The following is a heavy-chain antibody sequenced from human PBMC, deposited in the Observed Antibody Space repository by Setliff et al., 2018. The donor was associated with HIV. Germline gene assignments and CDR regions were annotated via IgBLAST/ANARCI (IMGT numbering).Heavy chain of an antibody. J-gene: IGHJ6*03. Sequence: SETLSLTCTVSGDSITSGNFFWSWIRQSPGKGLAWIGEINHSGSTHYNPPLKSRATKSVDTSKNQFSLRLNSVTAADTAVYYCARGATLLPGYSDRWVYFYMDVWGKGTTVTVSS. CDR2: INHSGST. CDR3: ARGATLLPGYSDRWVYFYMDV. V-gene: IGHV4-30-4*01. D-gene: IGHD5-12*01. CDR1: GDSITSGNFF.